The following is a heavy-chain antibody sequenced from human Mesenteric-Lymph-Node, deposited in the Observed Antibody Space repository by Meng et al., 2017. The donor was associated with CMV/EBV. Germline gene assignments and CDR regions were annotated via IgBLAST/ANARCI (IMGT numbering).Heavy chain of an antibody. J-gene: IGHJ4*02. V-gene: IGHV3-33*06. CDR2: VWDDGSNE. CDR3: AKQSWEYCNDGVCYVFDY. Sequence: GESLKISCTASGFTFNMYGMHWVRQAPGKGLEWVAVVWDDGSNEYYGDSVRGRFSVSRDNSKNTVYLQMNSLRADDTAVYYCAKQSWEYCNDGVCYVFDYWGQGTLVTVSS. CDR1: GFTFNMYG. D-gene: IGHD2/OR15-2a*01.